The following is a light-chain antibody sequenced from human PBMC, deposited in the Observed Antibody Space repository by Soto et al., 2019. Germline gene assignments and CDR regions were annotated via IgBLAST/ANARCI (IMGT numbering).Light chain of an antibody. Sequence: QSALTQPASVSGSPGQSITISCTGTSGDVGSYNLVSWYQQHPDKAPKLMIYEDTKRPSGVSDRFSSSTSGNTASLTISGLQAEDEADYYCCSSARSSSVYVFGTGTKLTVL. CDR3: CSSARSSSVYV. J-gene: IGLJ1*01. CDR1: SGDVGSYNL. V-gene: IGLV2-23*01. CDR2: EDT.